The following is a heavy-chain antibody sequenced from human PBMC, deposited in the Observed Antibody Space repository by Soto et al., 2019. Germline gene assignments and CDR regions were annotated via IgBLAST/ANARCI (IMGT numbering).Heavy chain of an antibody. J-gene: IGHJ6*02. Sequence: VQLVQSGAEVKKPGASVKVSCKASGYTFTSYGISWVRQAPGQGLEWMGWISAYNGNTNYAQTLQGRVTMTTDTSKSTAYMELRSLRSDDTAVYYCAREPFSVVVPAARYGMDVWGQGTTVTVAS. CDR2: ISAYNGNT. V-gene: IGHV1-18*01. D-gene: IGHD2-2*01. CDR3: AREPFSVVVPAARYGMDV. CDR1: GYTFTSYG.